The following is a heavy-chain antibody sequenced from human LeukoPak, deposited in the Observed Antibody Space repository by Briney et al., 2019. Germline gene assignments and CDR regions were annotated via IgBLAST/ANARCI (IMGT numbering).Heavy chain of an antibody. Sequence: PSETLSLTCTVSGGSISSYYWSWIRQPAGKGLEWIGRIYTSGSTNYNPSLKSRVPMSVDPSKNQFSLTLSSVTAADPAVYSCARQIFGRSYDFWSGYYGSAFDIWGQGTMVTVSS. D-gene: IGHD3-3*01. V-gene: IGHV4-4*07. J-gene: IGHJ3*02. CDR2: IYTSGST. CDR3: ARQIFGRSYDFWSGYYGSAFDI. CDR1: GGSISSYY.